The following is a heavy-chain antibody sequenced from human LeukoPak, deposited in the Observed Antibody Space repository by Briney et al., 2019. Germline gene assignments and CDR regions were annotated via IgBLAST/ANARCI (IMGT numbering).Heavy chain of an antibody. CDR3: ARAEGGLLWYERGSLDY. V-gene: IGHV3-7*01. CDR1: GFTFSSYW. CDR2: IKQDGSEK. D-gene: IGHD3-10*01. Sequence: GGSLRLSCAASGFTFSSYWMSWVRQAPGKGLEWVANIKQDGSEKYYVDSVKGRFTISRDNAKNSLYLQMNSLRAEDTAVYYCARAEGGLLWYERGSLDYWGQGTLVTVSS. J-gene: IGHJ4*02.